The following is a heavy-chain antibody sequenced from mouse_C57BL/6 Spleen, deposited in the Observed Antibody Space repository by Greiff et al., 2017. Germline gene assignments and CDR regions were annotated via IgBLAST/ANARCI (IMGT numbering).Heavy chain of an antibody. J-gene: IGHJ1*03. D-gene: IGHD1-1*01. V-gene: IGHV1-53*01. CDR3: ARSGGGSSYLYFDV. CDR1: GYTFTSYW. CDR2: INPSNGGT. Sequence: QVQLQQPGTELVKPGASVKLSCKASGYTFTSYWMHWVKQRPGQGLEWIGNINPSNGGTNYNEKFKSKATLTVDKSSSTAYMQLSSLTSEDSAVXYCARSGGGSSYLYFDVWGTGTTVTVSS.